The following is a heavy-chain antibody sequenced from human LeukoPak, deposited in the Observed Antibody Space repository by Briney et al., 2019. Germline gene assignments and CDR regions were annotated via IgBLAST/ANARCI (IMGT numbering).Heavy chain of an antibody. J-gene: IGHJ6*04. CDR2: ISSDNGIP. D-gene: IGHD2-2*01. Sequence: ASVRVSCKASGRTNNRFGVTWVRQAPGRGLEWIGWISSDNGIPRYADKFQGRVTISADTSTTTAYMEMRSLRYDDTAVYFCANVAKGRFFFYHMDVWGKGTTVTVSS. V-gene: IGHV1-18*01. CDR1: GRTNNRFG. CDR3: ANVAKGRFFFYHMDV.